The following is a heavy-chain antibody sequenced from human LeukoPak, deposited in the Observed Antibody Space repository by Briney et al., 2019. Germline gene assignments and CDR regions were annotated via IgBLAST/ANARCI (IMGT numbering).Heavy chain of an antibody. D-gene: IGHD3-9*01. V-gene: IGHV3-74*01. CDR2: ITNDGSST. J-gene: IGHJ4*02. Sequence: GGSLRLSCAASGLTFSSHWMHWVRQAPGKGLVWVSRITNDGSSTTYADSVKGRFTISRDDSKNTLYLQLNSLRAEDTAVYYCATDLILTGYYSGDYWGQGTPVTVSS. CDR3: ATDLILTGYYSGDY. CDR1: GLTFSSHW.